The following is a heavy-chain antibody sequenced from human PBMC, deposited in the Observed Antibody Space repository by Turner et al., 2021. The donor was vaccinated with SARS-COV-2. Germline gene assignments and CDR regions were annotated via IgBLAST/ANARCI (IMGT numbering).Heavy chain of an antibody. D-gene: IGHD3-22*01. CDR3: ARDSFGYYDSSGYYLGGFDY. CDR1: GFTFSSYS. CDR2: ISSSSRYI. V-gene: IGHV3-21*01. J-gene: IGHJ4*02. Sequence: EVQLVESGGGLVKPGGSLRLSCAASGFTFSSYSMNWVRQAPGKGLAWVSSISSSSRYIYYAESVKGRFTISRDNAKNSLYLQMNSLRAEDTAVYYCARDSFGYYDSSGYYLGGFDYWGQGTLVTVSS.